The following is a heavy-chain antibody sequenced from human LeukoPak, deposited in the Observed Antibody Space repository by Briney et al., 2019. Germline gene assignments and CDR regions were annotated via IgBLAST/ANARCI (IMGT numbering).Heavy chain of an antibody. CDR2: INHSGST. J-gene: IGHJ6*02. D-gene: IGHD2-2*02. CDR3: ADNAVVHAAIRDGMDV. V-gene: IGHV4-34*01. Sequence: SETLSLTCAVYGGSFIGYYWIWFRQPPGKGLEWIGEINHSGSTNYNPSLKSRVTISVDTSKNQFSMKLSSVTAAVKAEYYCADNAVVHAAIRDGMDVWGQGTTVTVSS. CDR1: GGSFIGYY.